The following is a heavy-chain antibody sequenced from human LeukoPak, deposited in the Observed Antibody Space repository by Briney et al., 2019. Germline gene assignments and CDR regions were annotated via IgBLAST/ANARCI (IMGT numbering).Heavy chain of an antibody. CDR1: GGSFSGYY. J-gene: IGHJ4*02. CDR3: ARGRYLTTLGGAAAGFLDN. D-gene: IGHD6-13*01. V-gene: IGHV4-34*01. Sequence: SETLSLTCAVYGGSFSGYYWSWIRQPPGKGLEWIGEINHSGSTNYNPSLKSRVTISVDTSKNQFSLKLSSVTAADTAVYYCARGRYLTTLGGAAAGFLDNWGQGTLVTVSS. CDR2: INHSGST.